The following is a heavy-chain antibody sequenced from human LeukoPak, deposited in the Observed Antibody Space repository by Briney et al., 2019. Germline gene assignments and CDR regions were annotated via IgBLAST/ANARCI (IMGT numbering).Heavy chain of an antibody. CDR1: GFTFSSYA. V-gene: IGHV3-23*01. Sequence: AGGSLRLSCAASGFTFSSYAMSWVRQAPGKGLEWVSAISGSGGSTYYADSVKGRVTISRDNSKNTLYLQMNSLRAEDTAVYYCARSRSVFGVVNDFDYWGQGTLVTVSS. J-gene: IGHJ4*02. CDR3: ARSRSVFGVVNDFDY. D-gene: IGHD3-3*01. CDR2: ISGSGGST.